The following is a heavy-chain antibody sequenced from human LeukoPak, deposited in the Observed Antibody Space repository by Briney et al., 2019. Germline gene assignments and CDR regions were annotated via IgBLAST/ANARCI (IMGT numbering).Heavy chain of an antibody. J-gene: IGHJ6*03. CDR2: ISPSGGST. CDR3: ARVLNGLFDWLPNYYYYYYMDV. CDR1: GYTLTSNY. D-gene: IGHD3-9*01. Sequence: GASVKVSCKAFGYTLTSNYMHWVRQAPGQGPEWMGVISPSGGSTTYAQKFQGRVTLTTDTSTSTAYMELRSLRSDDTAVYYCARVLNGLFDWLPNYYYYYYMDVWGKGTTVTVSS. V-gene: IGHV1-46*01.